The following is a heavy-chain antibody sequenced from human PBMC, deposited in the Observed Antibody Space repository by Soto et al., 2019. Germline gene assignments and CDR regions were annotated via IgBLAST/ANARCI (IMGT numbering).Heavy chain of an antibody. CDR1: GFSFSTYA. V-gene: IGHV3-23*01. D-gene: IGHD6-13*01. Sequence: EVQLLESGGGLVQPEGSLRLSCAASGFSFSTYAMSWVRQAPGKGLEWVSGISGSGGTTYYADSVKGWFTISRDNSKNPLYLQVNSLRAEDTAVYYCAKDQAAAGTISRYFQHWGQGTLVTVSS. CDR2: ISGSGGTT. J-gene: IGHJ1*01. CDR3: AKDQAAAGTISRYFQH.